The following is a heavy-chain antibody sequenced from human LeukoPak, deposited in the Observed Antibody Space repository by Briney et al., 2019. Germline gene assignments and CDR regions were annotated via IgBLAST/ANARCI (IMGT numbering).Heavy chain of an antibody. Sequence: ASVKVSCKASGYIFTGYYMKWVRQAPGQGLEWMGWLHPNNGATNYAQKFQGRITLTRDPSISTAYMELSSLTSDDTAVYFCARWQEGSGTYYIDHWGQGTPVTVSS. CDR1: GYIFTGYY. CDR3: ARWQEGSGTYYIDH. CDR2: LHPNNGAT. J-gene: IGHJ4*02. V-gene: IGHV1-2*02. D-gene: IGHD3-10*01.